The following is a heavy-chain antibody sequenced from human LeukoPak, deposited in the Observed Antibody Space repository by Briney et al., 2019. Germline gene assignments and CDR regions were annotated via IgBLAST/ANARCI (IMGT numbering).Heavy chain of an antibody. CDR1: GGSLSGYF. CDR3: ASLEDL. CDR2: INHSGST. J-gene: IGHJ4*02. V-gene: IGHV4-34*01. Sequence: MASETLSLTCAVYGGSLSGYFWSWIRQPPGKGLEWIGEINHSGSTNYNPSLKSRVTISVDTSKNQFSLKLSSVTAADTAVYYCASLEDLWGQGTLVTVSS.